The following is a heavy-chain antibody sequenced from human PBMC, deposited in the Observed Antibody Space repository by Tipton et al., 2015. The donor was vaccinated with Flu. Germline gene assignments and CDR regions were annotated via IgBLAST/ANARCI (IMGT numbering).Heavy chain of an antibody. Sequence: TLSLTCTVSGGPIRSSTEYWGWVRQPPGKGLEWIGTIFSSGITYYSPPLKSRVTISVDTSKNQFSLKLSSVTAADTAVYFCARDPSLGMPEYFDSWGQGTLVTVSS. CDR2: IFSSGIT. D-gene: IGHD2-2*01. CDR1: GGPIRSSTEY. V-gene: IGHV4-39*07. CDR3: ARDPSLGMPEYFDS. J-gene: IGHJ4*02.